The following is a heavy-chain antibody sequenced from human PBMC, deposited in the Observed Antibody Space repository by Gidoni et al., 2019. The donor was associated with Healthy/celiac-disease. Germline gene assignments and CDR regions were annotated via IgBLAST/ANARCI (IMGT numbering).Heavy chain of an antibody. CDR3: AREPYDFWSGYPSYGMDV. CDR1: GFTFRRYA. CDR2: ISYDGSNK. D-gene: IGHD3-3*01. Sequence: QVQLVEYGVGVVQPGRSLRLSCSASGFTFRRYAMHWVRQAPGKGLELVAVISYDGSNKYYADSVKGRFTISRDNSKNTLYLQMNSLRAEDTAVYYCAREPYDFWSGYPSYGMDVWGQGTTVTVSS. V-gene: IGHV3-30*04. J-gene: IGHJ6*02.